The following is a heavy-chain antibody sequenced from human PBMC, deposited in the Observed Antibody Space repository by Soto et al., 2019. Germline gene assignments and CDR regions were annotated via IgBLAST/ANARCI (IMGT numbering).Heavy chain of an antibody. D-gene: IGHD3-22*01. CDR2: ISGYNGNT. J-gene: IGHJ4*01. Sequence: QVQLVQSGPEEKKPGASVKVSCKASGYTFNMHGISWVRQAPGQGLEWMGWISGYNGNTDYAQKIQGRVNLTTDTSPSTAYMELRILRPDDTAVYYCAREQYYYDSSGNGGTEFECWGHGTLVTVSS. CDR1: GYTFNMHG. CDR3: AREQYYYDSSGNGGTEFEC. V-gene: IGHV1-18*01.